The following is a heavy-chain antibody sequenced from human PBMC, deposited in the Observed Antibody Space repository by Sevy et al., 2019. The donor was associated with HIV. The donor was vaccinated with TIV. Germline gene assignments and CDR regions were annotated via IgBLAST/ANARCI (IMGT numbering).Heavy chain of an antibody. CDR1: GFTFSSYA. CDR2: ISYDGSNK. CDR3: ASSSTYYYDSSGYAHDAFDI. V-gene: IGHV3-30*04. J-gene: IGHJ3*02. Sequence: GGCLRLSCAASGFTFSSYAMHWVRQAPGKGLEWLAVISYDGSNKYYADSVKGRFTISRDNSKNTLYLQMNSLRAEDTAVYYRASSSTYYYDSSGYAHDAFDIWGQGTMVTVSS. D-gene: IGHD3-22*01.